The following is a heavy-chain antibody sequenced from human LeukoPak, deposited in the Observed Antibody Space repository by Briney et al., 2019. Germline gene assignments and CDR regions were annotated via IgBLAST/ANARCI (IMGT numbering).Heavy chain of an antibody. CDR3: AKDSYGELSSF. Sequence: GGSLRLSCAASGFTFSSYSMNWVRQAPGKGLEWVSAISGSGGSTYYADSVKGRFTISRDNSKNTLYLQMNSLRAEDTAVYYCAKDSYGELSSFWGQGTLVTVSS. D-gene: IGHD3-16*02. J-gene: IGHJ4*02. V-gene: IGHV3-23*01. CDR2: ISGSGGST. CDR1: GFTFSSYS.